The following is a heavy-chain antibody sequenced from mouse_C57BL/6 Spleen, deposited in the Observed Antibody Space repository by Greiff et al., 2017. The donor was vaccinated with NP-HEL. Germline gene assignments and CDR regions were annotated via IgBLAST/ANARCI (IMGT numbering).Heavy chain of an antibody. V-gene: IGHV14-4*01. CDR1: GFNIKDDY. D-gene: IGHD2-2*01. Sequence: VQLQQSGAELVRPGASVKLSCTASGFNIKDDYMHWVKQRPEQGLEWIGWLDPENGDTEYDSKFQGKATITADTSSNTAYLQLSSLTSEDTAVYYCTTRISYGYDEAWFAYWGQGTLVTVSA. CDR3: TTRISYGYDEAWFAY. J-gene: IGHJ3*01. CDR2: LDPENGDT.